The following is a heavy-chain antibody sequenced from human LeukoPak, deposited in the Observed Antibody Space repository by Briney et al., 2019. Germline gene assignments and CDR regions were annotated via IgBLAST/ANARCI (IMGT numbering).Heavy chain of an antibody. V-gene: IGHV3-9*01. CDR3: AKDMNSYGSGSSYNPWGPFDS. Sequence: GGSLRLSCAASGFTFDNYAMHWVRQAPGKGLEWVSGIAWNSGNTGFADSVKGRFTIPRDNAENSLYLQMNSLTPEDTAIYFCAKDMNSYGSGSSYNPWGPFDSWGQGTLVTVSS. D-gene: IGHD3-10*01. CDR2: IAWNSGNT. J-gene: IGHJ4*02. CDR1: GFTFDNYA.